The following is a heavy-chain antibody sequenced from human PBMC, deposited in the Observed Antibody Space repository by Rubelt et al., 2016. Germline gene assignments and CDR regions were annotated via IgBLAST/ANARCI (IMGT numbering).Heavy chain of an antibody. CDR3: ARTTGSNWF. Sequence: QLHLQESGPGLVKPSETLSLTCTVSGGSISNYYWSWIRQPPGKGLEWIGYIFYSGSTNYNPSLKSRVTISVDTSKNQFSLRLRSVTAADPAVYYCARTTGSNWFWGQGTLVTVSS. D-gene: IGHD1-26*01. V-gene: IGHV4-59*12. CDR1: GGSISNYY. CDR2: IFYSGST. J-gene: IGHJ4*02.